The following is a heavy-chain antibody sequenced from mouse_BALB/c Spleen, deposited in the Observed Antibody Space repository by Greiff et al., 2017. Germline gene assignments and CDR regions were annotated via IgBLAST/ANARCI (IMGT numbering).Heavy chain of an antibody. D-gene: IGHD1-1*01. V-gene: IGHV5-17*02. CDR3: ARSRSYDAMDY. J-gene: IGHJ4*01. Sequence: DVHLVESGGGLVQPGGSRKLSCAASGFTFSSFGMHWVRQAPEKGLEWVAYISSGSSTIYYADTVKGRFTISRDNPKNTLFLQMTSLRSEDTAMYYCARSRSYDAMDYWGQGTSVTVSS. CDR2: ISSGSSTI. CDR1: GFTFSSFG.